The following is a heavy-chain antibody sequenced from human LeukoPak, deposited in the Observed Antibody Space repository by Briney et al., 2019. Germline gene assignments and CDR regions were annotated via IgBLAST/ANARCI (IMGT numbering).Heavy chain of an antibody. CDR3: ARLFGVDGWYGDYFDY. Sequence: SETLSLTCTVSGYSISSGYYWGWIRQPPGKGLEWIGSIYHSGSTYYNPSLKSRVTISVDTSKNQFSLKLSSVTAADTAVYYCARLFGVDGWYGDYFDYWGQGTLVTVSS. D-gene: IGHD3-3*01. CDR2: IYHSGST. J-gene: IGHJ4*02. CDR1: GYSISSGYY. V-gene: IGHV4-38-2*02.